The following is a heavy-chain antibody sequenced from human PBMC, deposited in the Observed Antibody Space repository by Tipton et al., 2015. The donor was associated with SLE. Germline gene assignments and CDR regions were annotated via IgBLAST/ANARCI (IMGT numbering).Heavy chain of an antibody. CDR1: GGSISSSSYY. D-gene: IGHD4-23*01. V-gene: IGHV4-39*07. CDR3: ARGIVVTPGYYYYGTDV. CDR2: IYYSGST. Sequence: LRLSCTVSGGSISSSSYYWGWIRQPPGKGLEWIGSIYYSGSTYYNPSLKSRVTISVDTSKNQFSLKLSSVTAADTAVYYCARGIVVTPGYYYYGTDVWGQGTTVTVSS. J-gene: IGHJ6*02.